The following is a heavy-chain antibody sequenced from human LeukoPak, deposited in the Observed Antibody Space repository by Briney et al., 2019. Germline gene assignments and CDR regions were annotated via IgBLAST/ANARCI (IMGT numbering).Heavy chain of an antibody. V-gene: IGHV1-69*13. D-gene: IGHD5-24*01. CDR2: IIPIFGTA. J-gene: IGHJ4*02. CDR3: ASSLAPRRWLQPTPDY. CDR1: GGTFSSYA. Sequence: GASVKVSCKASGGTFSSYAISWVRQAPGQGLEWMGGIIPIFGTANYAQKFQGRVTITADESTSTAYTELSSLRSEDTAMYYCASSLAPRRWLQPTPDYWGQGTLVTVSS.